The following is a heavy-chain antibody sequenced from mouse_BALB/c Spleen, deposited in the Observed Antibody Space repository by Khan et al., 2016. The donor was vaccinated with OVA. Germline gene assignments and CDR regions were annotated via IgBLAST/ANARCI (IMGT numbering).Heavy chain of an antibody. CDR1: GYTFSNYV. CDR3: AREASSWHFSSPY. J-gene: IGHJ3*01. Sequence: VQLQQPGPELGEPGASVKMSCKAPGYTFSNYVIHWMKQKPGQGLEWIAYINPYNAGTRYNEKFKGKATLTSDISSTTAYMELNSLTSEDSAVYCCAREASSWHFSSPYWSQGTLVTLSA. V-gene: IGHV1S136*01. D-gene: IGHD1-1*01. CDR2: INPYNAGT.